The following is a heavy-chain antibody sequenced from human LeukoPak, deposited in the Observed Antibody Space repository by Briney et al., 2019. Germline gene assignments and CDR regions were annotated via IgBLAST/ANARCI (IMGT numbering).Heavy chain of an antibody. D-gene: IGHD6-13*01. J-gene: IGHJ6*03. CDR2: INHSGST. Sequence: SETLSLTCAVYGGSFSGYYWSWIRQPPGKGLEWIGEINHSGSTNYNPSLKSRVTISVDTSKNQFSLKLSSVTAADTAVYYCARRRGVVSSSNYYYYMDVWGKGTTVTVSS. V-gene: IGHV4-34*01. CDR3: ARRRGVVSSSNYYYYMDV. CDR1: GGSFSGYY.